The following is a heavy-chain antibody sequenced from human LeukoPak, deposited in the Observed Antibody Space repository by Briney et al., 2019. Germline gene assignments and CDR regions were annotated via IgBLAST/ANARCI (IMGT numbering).Heavy chain of an antibody. V-gene: IGHV4-34*01. CDR1: GGSFSGYY. J-gene: IGHJ1*01. D-gene: IGHD6-19*01. CDR3: ATIPSGTAVAGPNSPAGYFQH. Sequence: PSETLSLTCAVYGGSFSGYYWSWIRQPPGKGLEWIGEINHSGSTNYNPSLKSRVTISVDTSKNQFSLKLSSVTAADTAVYYCATIPSGTAVAGPNSPAGYFQHWGQGTLVTVSS. CDR2: INHSGST.